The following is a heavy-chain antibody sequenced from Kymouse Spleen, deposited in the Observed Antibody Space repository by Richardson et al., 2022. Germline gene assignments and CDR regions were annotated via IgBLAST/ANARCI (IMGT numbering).Heavy chain of an antibody. Sequence: QVQLQQWGAGLLKPSETLSLTCAVYGGSFSGYYWSWIRQPPGKGLEWIGEINHSGSTNYNPSLKSRVTISVDTSKNQFSLKLSSVTAADTAVYYCAREGGGYSYGRYYYYGMDVWGQGTTVTVSS. CDR3: AREGGGYSYGRYYYYGMDV. J-gene: IGHJ6*02. V-gene: IGHV4-34*01. CDR1: GGSFSGYY. CDR2: INHSGST. D-gene: IGHD5-18,IGHD5-18*01.